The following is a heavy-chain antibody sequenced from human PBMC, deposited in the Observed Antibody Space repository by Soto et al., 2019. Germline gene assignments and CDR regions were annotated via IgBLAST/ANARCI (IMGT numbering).Heavy chain of an antibody. V-gene: IGHV3-30*18. J-gene: IGHJ4*02. Sequence: QVQLVESGGGVVQPGRSLRLSCAASGFTFSSYGMHWVRQAPGKGLEWVAVISYDGSNKYYADSVKGRFTISRDNSKNTLYLQMNSLRAEDTAVYYCAKDGGSSSWYSGYFDYWGQGTLVTVSS. CDR3: AKDGGSSSWYSGYFDY. CDR2: ISYDGSNK. CDR1: GFTFSSYG. D-gene: IGHD6-13*01.